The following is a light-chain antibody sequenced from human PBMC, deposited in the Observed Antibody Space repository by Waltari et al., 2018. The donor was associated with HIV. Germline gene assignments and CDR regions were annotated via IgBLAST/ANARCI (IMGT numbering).Light chain of an antibody. J-gene: IGKJ4*01. Sequence: DIQMTQSPSTLSASVGDRVTITCRASQSISSWLAWYQQKPGKAPKLLIYKASSLESGVPSRFSNSGSGTEFTLTISSLQPDDFATYYCQQANSFPLTFGGGTKVDIK. V-gene: IGKV1-5*03. CDR2: KAS. CDR3: QQANSFPLT. CDR1: QSISSW.